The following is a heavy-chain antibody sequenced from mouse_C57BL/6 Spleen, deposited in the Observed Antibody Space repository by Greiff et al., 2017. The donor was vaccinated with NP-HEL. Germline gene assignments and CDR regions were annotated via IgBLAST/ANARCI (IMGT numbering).Heavy chain of an antibody. J-gene: IGHJ2*01. Sequence: VHVKQSGAELVRPGASVKLSCTASGFNIKDDYMHWVKQRPEQGLEWIGWIDPENGDTEYASKFQGKATLTADTSSNTAYLQLSSLTSEDTAVYYCTTSTMRYYFDYWGQGTTLTVSS. D-gene: IGHD2-4*01. CDR2: IDPENGDT. CDR3: TTSTMRYYFDY. V-gene: IGHV14-4*01. CDR1: GFNIKDDY.